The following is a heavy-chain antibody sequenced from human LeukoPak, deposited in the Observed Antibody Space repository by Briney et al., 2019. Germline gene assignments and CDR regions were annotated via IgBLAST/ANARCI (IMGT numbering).Heavy chain of an antibody. J-gene: IGHJ4*02. CDR1: GFTFSSYG. CDR2: ISYDGSNK. CDR3: AKRGLLSRSYYFDY. V-gene: IGHV3-30*18. Sequence: PGGSLRLSCAASGFTFSSYGMHWVRQAPGKGLEWVAVISYDGSNKYYADSVKGRFTISRDNSKNTLYLQMNSLRAEDTAVYYCAKRGLLSRSYYFDYWGQGTLVTVSS. D-gene: IGHD3-10*01.